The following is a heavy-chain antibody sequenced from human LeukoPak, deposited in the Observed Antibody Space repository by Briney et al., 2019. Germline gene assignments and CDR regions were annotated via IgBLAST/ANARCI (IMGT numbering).Heavy chain of an antibody. J-gene: IGHJ4*02. CDR2: INWNGGST. V-gene: IGHV3-20*04. Sequence: GGSLRLSCAASGFTFSSYAMSWVRQAPGKGLEWVSGINWNGGSTGYADSVKGRFTISRDNAKNSLYLQMNSLRAEDTALYYCAREKGYSYVFDYWGQGTLVTVSS. CDR3: AREKGYSYVFDY. D-gene: IGHD5-18*01. CDR1: GFTFSSYA.